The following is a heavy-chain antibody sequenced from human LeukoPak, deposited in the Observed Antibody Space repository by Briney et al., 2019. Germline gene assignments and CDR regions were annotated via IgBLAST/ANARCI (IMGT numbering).Heavy chain of an antibody. CDR2: ITGRGDAT. CDR3: AKRRYSPGWYDGDYFDS. V-gene: IGHV3-23*01. Sequence: GGSLRLSCAGSDFSFITYAMSSVRQAPGKGLECVSTITGRGDATYYADPVKGRFTISRDNSKNTLSLQMNSLRAEDTAIYYCAKRRYSPGWYDGDYFDSWGQGTLVTVSS. CDR1: DFSFITYA. D-gene: IGHD6-19*01. J-gene: IGHJ4*02.